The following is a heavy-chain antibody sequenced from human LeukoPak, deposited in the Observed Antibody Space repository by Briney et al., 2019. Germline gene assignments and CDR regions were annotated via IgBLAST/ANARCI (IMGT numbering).Heavy chain of an antibody. D-gene: IGHD3-3*01. J-gene: IGHJ6*02. CDR3: ARGPYITIFGVAWSYGMDV. Sequence: ASVKVSCKASGYTFTSYDINWVRQATGQGLEWMGWMNPNSGNTGYAQKFQGRVTMTRNTSISTAYMELNSLRSEDTAVYYCARGPYITIFGVAWSYGMDVWGQGTTVTVSS. CDR1: GYTFTSYD. V-gene: IGHV1-8*01. CDR2: MNPNSGNT.